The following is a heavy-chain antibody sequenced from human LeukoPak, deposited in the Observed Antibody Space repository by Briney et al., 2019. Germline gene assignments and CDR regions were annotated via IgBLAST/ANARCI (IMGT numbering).Heavy chain of an antibody. J-gene: IGHJ3*02. CDR2: VDHSGST. D-gene: IGHD3-22*01. Sequence: NPSETLSLTCSVSGGSITSYYWSWIRQPPGKGLEWIGYVDHSGSTNYNPSLKSRVTISLDTSTNQFSLKLTSVTAADTAVYYCANANYHDSSGYYYGDEFDAFDIWGQGTMVTVSS. CDR3: ANANYHDSSGYYYGDEFDAFDI. CDR1: GGSITSYY. V-gene: IGHV4-59*12.